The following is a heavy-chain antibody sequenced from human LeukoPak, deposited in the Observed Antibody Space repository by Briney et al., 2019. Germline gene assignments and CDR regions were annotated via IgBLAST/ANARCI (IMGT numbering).Heavy chain of an antibody. CDR1: GFIFSRYT. Sequence: GGSLRLSCAASGFIFSRYTMNWVRHAPGKGLERVSSISSTSTYIYYADSVKGRFTVSRDNAKKSLYLQMNSLRADDTAVYYCTRDEDEELVRDYWGQGTLVTVSS. CDR3: TRDEDEELVRDY. V-gene: IGHV3-21*01. CDR2: ISSTSTYI. J-gene: IGHJ4*02. D-gene: IGHD6-13*01.